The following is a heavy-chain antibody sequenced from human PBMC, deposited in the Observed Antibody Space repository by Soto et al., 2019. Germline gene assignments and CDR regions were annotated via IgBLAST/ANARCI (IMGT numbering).Heavy chain of an antibody. V-gene: IGHV1-18*04. CDR1: GYSFNSYG. CDR2: SSGYNANF. D-gene: IGHD3-3*01. J-gene: IGHJ4*02. CDR3: EREVTIVPTSGGDY. Sequence: QVLLVQSGPEVKKPGASVKLSCKASGYSFNSYGVAWVRQAPGQGLEWMGWSSGYNANFIYAEKFEERVTLTTDTATRTAYMELRSPTSDGTARYYCEREVTIVPTSGGDYGGPATQVTVSS.